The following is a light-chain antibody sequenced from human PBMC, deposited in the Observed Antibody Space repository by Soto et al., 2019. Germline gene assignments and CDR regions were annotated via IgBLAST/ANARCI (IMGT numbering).Light chain of an antibody. CDR1: NIATKS. J-gene: IGLJ2*01. Sequence: SYELTQAPSVSVAPGQTARITCGGNNIATKSVHWYQQKPGQAPVLVVYDDGDRPSGIPERFAGSNSGNTATLTITRVEAGDEADYHCQVWDSSSDHRVVFGGGTKLPVL. CDR2: DDG. CDR3: QVWDSSSDHRVV. V-gene: IGLV3-21*02.